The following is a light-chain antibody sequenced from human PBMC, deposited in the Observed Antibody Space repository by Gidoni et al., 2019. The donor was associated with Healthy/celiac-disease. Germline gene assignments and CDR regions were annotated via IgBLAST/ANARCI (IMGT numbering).Light chain of an antibody. CDR1: QSVSSY. CDR2: DAS. J-gene: IGKJ4*01. CDR3: QQRSNWPPGCT. Sequence: EIVLTQSPATMSWSPGERATPSCRARQSVSSYSAWYQQKPGQAPRLLIYDASNRATGLPARFSGSGSGTDFTLTFSCLEPEDFAVYYCQQRSNWPPGCTFXGXTKVEI. V-gene: IGKV3-11*01.